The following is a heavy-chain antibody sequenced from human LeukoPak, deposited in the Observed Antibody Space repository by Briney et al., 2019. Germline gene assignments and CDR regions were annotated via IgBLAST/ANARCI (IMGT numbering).Heavy chain of an antibody. J-gene: IGHJ4*02. CDR1: GFTFRSCG. D-gene: IGHD2-2*01. Sequence: PGGTLRLSRAVSGFTFRSCGMLGARHAPAKGLEWGVVVRYDGSNKHYTDSVKGRFTISRDNSKNTFYLQMNSLRAEDTAVYYCARDELGYCSSTSCYPFDYWGQGTLVTVSS. CDR3: ARDELGYCSSTSCYPFDY. CDR2: VRYDGSNK. V-gene: IGHV3-33*01.